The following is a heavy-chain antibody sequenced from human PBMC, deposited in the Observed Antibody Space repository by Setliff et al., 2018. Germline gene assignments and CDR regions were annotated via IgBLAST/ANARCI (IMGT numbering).Heavy chain of an antibody. Sequence: GASVKVSCKTSGYSFTVFGISWVRQAPGQGLEWMGWISPYYGNTNYAQKLQGRVTMTIDTLTSTAYMELRSLRSDDTAVYYCARGPLDFVVTPAAAKFDYWGQGTLVTVSS. J-gene: IGHJ4*02. CDR1: GYSFTVFG. V-gene: IGHV1-18*01. CDR3: ARGPLDFVVTPAAAKFDY. CDR2: ISPYYGNT. D-gene: IGHD2-2*01.